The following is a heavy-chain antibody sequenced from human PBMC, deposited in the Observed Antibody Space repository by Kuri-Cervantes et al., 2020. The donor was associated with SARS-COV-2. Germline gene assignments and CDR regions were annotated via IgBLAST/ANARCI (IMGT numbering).Heavy chain of an antibody. Sequence: GESLKISCAASGFTFSSYAMHWVRQAPGKGLEWVAVISYDGSNKYYADSVKGRFTISRDNSKNTLYLQMNSLRAEDTAVYYRARDDSFDYWGQGTLVTVSS. J-gene: IGHJ4*02. V-gene: IGHV3-30-3*01. CDR1: GFTFSSYA. CDR3: ARDDSFDY. CDR2: ISYDGSNK.